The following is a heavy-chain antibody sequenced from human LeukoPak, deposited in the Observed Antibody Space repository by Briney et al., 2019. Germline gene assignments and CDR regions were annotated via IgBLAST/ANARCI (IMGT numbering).Heavy chain of an antibody. D-gene: IGHD3-9*01. J-gene: IGHJ4*02. Sequence: PGGSLRLSCAASGFILSSYDMHWVRQPPGKGLEWLAVISRDGRIKYHAHSVRGRFTISRDNSHNTLYLQMNTLRAEDTAVYYCARHFTTGSIDHWGQGNLVTVSS. V-gene: IGHV3-30*04. CDR1: GFILSSYD. CDR3: ARHFTTGSIDH. CDR2: ISRDGRIK.